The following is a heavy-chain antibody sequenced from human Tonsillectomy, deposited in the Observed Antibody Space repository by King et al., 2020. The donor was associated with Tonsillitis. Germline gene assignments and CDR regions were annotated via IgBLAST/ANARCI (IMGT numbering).Heavy chain of an antibody. V-gene: IGHV1-8*01. Sequence: VQLVESGAEVKKPGASVKVSCKASGYTFASHDLNWVRQATGQGLEWMGWMNPNSGDTGYVQKFQGRVTMTRNTSTSTAYMELSSLRSEDTAVYYCARVHCSSSSCLPHYYYMDVWGKGTTVTVSS. CDR3: ARVHCSSSSCLPHYYYMDV. CDR2: MNPNSGDT. CDR1: GYTFASHD. D-gene: IGHD2-2*01. J-gene: IGHJ6*03.